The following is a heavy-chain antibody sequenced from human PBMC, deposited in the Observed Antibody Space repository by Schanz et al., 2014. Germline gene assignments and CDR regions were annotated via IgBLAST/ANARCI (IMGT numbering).Heavy chain of an antibody. Sequence: QVQLQESGPGLVKPSETLSLTCSVSGGDIGNYYWSWIRQPPGKGLEWIGYIHQSGGTNYNPPLKSRVTILVDPSKTQFALSLPSLTAADTAVYYCAKFLYDDPSWGQGTLVTVSS. V-gene: IGHV4-59*08. D-gene: IGHD3-3*01. CDR1: GGDIGNYY. J-gene: IGHJ5*02. CDR2: IHQSGGT. CDR3: AKFLYDDPS.